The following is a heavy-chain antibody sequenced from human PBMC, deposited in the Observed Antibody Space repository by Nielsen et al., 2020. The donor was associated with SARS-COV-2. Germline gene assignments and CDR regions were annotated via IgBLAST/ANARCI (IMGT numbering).Heavy chain of an antibody. CDR3: AIIWSGYTDAFDI. CDR1: GFTFSSYE. D-gene: IGHD3-3*01. CDR2: ISSSGNTI. Sequence: GESLKISCAASGFTFSSYEMNWVRQAPGKGLEWVSYISSSGNTIYYADSVRGRFTISRDNAENSLYLQMNGLRAEDTAVYYCAIIWSGYTDAFDIWGQGTMVTVSS. V-gene: IGHV3-48*03. J-gene: IGHJ3*02.